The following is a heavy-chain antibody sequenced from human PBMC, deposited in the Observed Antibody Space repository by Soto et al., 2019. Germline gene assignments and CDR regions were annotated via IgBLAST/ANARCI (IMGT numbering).Heavy chain of an antibody. CDR3: EIAGSRGVAFDY. J-gene: IGHJ4*02. V-gene: IGHV3-33*01. D-gene: IGHD3-10*01. CDR2: IWYDGSNK. CDR1: GFTFSSYG. Sequence: QVHLVESGGGVVQPGRSLRLSCAASGFTFSSYGMHWVRQAPGKGLEWVAVIWYDGSNKYYADSVKGRFTISRDNSKKTRNMQRNSLRGEDTAVYNCEIAGSRGVAFDYWGQGTLVTVS.